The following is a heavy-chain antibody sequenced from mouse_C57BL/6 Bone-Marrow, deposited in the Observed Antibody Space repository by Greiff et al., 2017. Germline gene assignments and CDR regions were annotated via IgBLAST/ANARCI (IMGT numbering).Heavy chain of an antibody. D-gene: IGHD1-1*01. CDR3: ARSTYDGSPAWCAY. CDR2: IYPRSGNT. CDR1: GYTFTSYG. J-gene: IGHJ3*01. V-gene: IGHV1-81*01. Sequence: VQLQQSGAELARPGASVKLSCKASGYTFTSYGISWVKQRTGQGLEWIGEIYPRSGNTDYNEKFKGKATLTADKSSSTAYMELHSLTSEDSAVYFWARSTYDGSPAWCAYWGQGTLVTVSA.